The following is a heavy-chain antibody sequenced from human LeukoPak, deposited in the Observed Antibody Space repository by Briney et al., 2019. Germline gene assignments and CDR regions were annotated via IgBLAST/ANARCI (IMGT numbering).Heavy chain of an antibody. Sequence: GGSLRLSCAASGFTFNDWMHWVRRAPGKGLGWWARILGDGSVTSYAASVKGRFTVSRDTAKNHFYLQMNSLRAEDTAVYYCANYAMVTAGGYWGQGTLVTVSS. V-gene: IGHV3-74*01. CDR2: ILGDGSVT. D-gene: IGHD2-21*02. CDR1: GFTFNDW. CDR3: ANYAMVTAGGY. J-gene: IGHJ4*02.